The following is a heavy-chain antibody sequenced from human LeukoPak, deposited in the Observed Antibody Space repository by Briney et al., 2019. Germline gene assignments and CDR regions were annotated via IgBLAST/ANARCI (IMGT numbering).Heavy chain of an antibody. CDR2: INTAGST. CDR1: GLTFSNVW. D-gene: IGHD2-21*01. CDR3: ASFRDTDN. Sequence: PGGSLRLSCEVSGLTFSNVWMHWVRQTPGQGLVWVCRINTAGSTVYADPVKGRFTISRDNAKNMVYLHMNSLRTEDTAVYYCASFRDTDNWGRGTMVTVSS. J-gene: IGHJ3*01. V-gene: IGHV3-74*01.